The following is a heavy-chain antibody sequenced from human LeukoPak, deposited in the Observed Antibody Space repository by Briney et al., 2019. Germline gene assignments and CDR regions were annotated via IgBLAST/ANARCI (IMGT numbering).Heavy chain of an antibody. CDR2: ISSAGTT. CDR1: GFTFSSSY. V-gene: IGHV3-66*01. Sequence: GGSLRLSCAASGFTFSSSYMSWVRQAPGKGLEWVSIISSAGTTYYADSVKGRFTISRDNSKNTVYLQVNSLRDEDTAVYYCARDLEAANTYYFDYWGQGTMVTVSS. CDR3: ARDLEAANTYYFDY. J-gene: IGHJ4*02. D-gene: IGHD6-13*01.